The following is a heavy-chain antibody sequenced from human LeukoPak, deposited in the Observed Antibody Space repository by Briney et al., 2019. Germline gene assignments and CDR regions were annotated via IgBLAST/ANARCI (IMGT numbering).Heavy chain of an antibody. D-gene: IGHD3-10*01. J-gene: IGHJ4*02. CDR3: ARTDENSGIYHIY. CDR1: GYTFTNYG. CDR2: ISAYNGNT. Sequence: ASVKVSCKASGYTFTNYGFTWVRQAPGQGLEWMGWISAYNGNTNYAQDLQDRVTLTTDTSTTTAYMELRSLRPDDTAVYYCARTDENSGIYHIYWGQGTLVTVSS. V-gene: IGHV1-18*01.